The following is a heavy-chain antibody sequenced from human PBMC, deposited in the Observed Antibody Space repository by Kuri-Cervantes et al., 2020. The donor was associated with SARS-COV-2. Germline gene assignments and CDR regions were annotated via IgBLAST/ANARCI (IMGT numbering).Heavy chain of an antibody. CDR2: FYSTGVT. Sequence: GSLRLSCTVSGGAINDYNWGWIRQPPGKGLEWIGYFYSTGVTNYDPSLKTRVTMSTDASKNQLSLKLTSVTAADTAVYFRARDNILFSGSGFDSWGQGALVTVSS. D-gene: IGHD1-26*01. CDR3: ARDNILFSGSGFDS. V-gene: IGHV4-59*01. J-gene: IGHJ4*02. CDR1: GGAINDYN.